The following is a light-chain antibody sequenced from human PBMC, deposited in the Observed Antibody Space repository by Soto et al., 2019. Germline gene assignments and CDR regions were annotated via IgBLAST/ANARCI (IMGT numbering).Light chain of an antibody. CDR3: QQYYNYPIT. CDR1: QGISSY. Sequence: AIRMTQSPSSFSASTGDRVTITCRASQGISSYLAWYQQKPGKAPKLLIYAASTLQSGVPSRFSGNGSGTDFTLTISCLQSEDFATYYCQQYYNYPITFGQGTRLEIK. CDR2: AAS. J-gene: IGKJ5*01. V-gene: IGKV1-8*01.